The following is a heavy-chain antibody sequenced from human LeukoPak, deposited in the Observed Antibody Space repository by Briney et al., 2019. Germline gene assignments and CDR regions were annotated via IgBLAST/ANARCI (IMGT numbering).Heavy chain of an antibody. D-gene: IGHD6-25*01. CDR3: ARLIAGASTASYYFGY. CDR2: IYTSGST. V-gene: IGHV4-4*09. Sequence: SETLSLTCTVSGDSISSYFWSWIRQPPGKGLEWIGYIYTSGSTNYNPSLKSRVTISVDTSKNQFSLKLSSVTAADTAVYYCARLIAGASTASYYFGYWGQGTLVTVSS. J-gene: IGHJ4*02. CDR1: GDSISSYF.